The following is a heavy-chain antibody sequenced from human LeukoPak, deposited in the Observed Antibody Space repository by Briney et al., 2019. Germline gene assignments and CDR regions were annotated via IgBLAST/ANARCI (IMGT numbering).Heavy chain of an antibody. J-gene: IGHJ4*02. V-gene: IGHV5-51*01. CDR3: ARQFRDSSGYYRYYFDY. Sequence: GESLKISCKGSGYSFTTYWIGWVRQMPGRGLEWMGIIYPGDSDTRYSPSFQGQVTISADKSISTAYLQWSSLKASDTAMYYCARQFRDSSGYYRYYFDYWGQGTLVTVSS. CDR2: IYPGDSDT. CDR1: GYSFTTYW. D-gene: IGHD3-22*01.